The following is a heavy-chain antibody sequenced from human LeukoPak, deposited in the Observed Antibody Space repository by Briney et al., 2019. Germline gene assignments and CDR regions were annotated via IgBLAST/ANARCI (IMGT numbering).Heavy chain of an antibody. CDR2: IYYSGST. V-gene: IGHV4-59*11. CDR1: GGSISSHY. Sequence: PSETLSLTCTVSGGSISSHYWSWIRQPPGKGLEWTGYIYYSGSTNYNPSLKSRVTISVDTSKNQFSLKLSSVTAADTAVYYCARDLDYDYYYYMDVWGKGTTVTVSS. CDR3: ARDLDYDYYYYMDV. J-gene: IGHJ6*03.